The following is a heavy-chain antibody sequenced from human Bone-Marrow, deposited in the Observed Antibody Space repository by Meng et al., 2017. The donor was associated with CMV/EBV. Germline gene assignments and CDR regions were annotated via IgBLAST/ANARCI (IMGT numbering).Heavy chain of an antibody. CDR2: ISSSSYI. J-gene: IGHJ6*02. D-gene: IGHD2-2*01. CDR3: ARDAPEEYCSSTSCRYYYYYGMDV. Sequence: GESLKISCAASGFTFSSYSMNWVRQAPGKGLEWVSSISSSSYIYYADSVKGRFTISRDNAKNSLYLQMNSLRAEDTAVYYCARDAPEEYCSSTSCRYYYYYGMDVWGQGTTVTVSS. V-gene: IGHV3-21*01. CDR1: GFTFSSYS.